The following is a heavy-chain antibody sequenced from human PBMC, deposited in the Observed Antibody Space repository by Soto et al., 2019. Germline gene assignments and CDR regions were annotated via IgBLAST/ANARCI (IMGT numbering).Heavy chain of an antibody. Sequence: SETLSLTCTVSGGSISSYYWSWIRQPPGKGLEWIGYIYYSGSTNYNPSLKSRVTISVDTSKNPFSLKLSSVTAADTAVYYCARQGLVRYFDWLSKDNYYYYYMDVWGKGTTVTVSS. CDR2: IYYSGST. D-gene: IGHD3-9*01. CDR1: GGSISSYY. J-gene: IGHJ6*03. V-gene: IGHV4-59*08. CDR3: ARQGLVRYFDWLSKDNYYYYYMDV.